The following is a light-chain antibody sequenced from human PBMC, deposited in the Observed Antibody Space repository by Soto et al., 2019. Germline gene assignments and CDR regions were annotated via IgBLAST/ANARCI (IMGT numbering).Light chain of an antibody. V-gene: IGKV3D-15*01. CDR2: DAS. CDR1: QSVSSK. J-gene: IGKJ4*01. CDR3: QQYNKWPFT. Sequence: EIVMTQSPAILSVSPGETATLSCRASQSVSSKLAWYQQKSGRAPRLLIYDASTRATGIPAGFSGSGSGTEFTLTISSLQSEDFAVYNCQQYNKWPFTFGGGTKVEIK.